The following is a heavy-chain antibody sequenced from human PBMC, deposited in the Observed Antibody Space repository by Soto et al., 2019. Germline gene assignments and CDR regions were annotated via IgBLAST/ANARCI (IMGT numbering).Heavy chain of an antibody. J-gene: IGHJ4*02. CDR2: INHSGST. D-gene: IGHD3-10*01. V-gene: IGHV4-34*01. CDR1: GFTFSSYA. Sequence: GSLRLSCAASGFTFSSYAMSWIRQPPGKGLEWIGEINHSGSTNYNPSLKSRVTISVDTSKNQFSLKLSSVTAADTAVYYCARVAGGYWGQGTLVTVSS. CDR3: ARVAGGY.